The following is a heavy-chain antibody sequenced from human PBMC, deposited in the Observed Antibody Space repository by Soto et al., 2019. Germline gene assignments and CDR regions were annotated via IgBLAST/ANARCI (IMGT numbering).Heavy chain of an antibody. CDR1: GFTFSSYA. D-gene: IGHD3-3*01. CDR2: ISGSGGST. Sequence: GGSLRLSCAASGFTFSSYAMSWVRQAPGKGLEWVSAISGSGGSTYYADSVKGRFTISRDNSKNTLYLQMNSLRAEDTAVYYCAKDMSIFGVVTSPYGMDVWGQGTTVTSP. CDR3: AKDMSIFGVVTSPYGMDV. J-gene: IGHJ6*02. V-gene: IGHV3-23*01.